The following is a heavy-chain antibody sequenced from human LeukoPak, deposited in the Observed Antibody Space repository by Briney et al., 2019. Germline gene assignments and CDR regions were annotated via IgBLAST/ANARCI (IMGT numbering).Heavy chain of an antibody. V-gene: IGHV4-59*01. CDR1: GGSISSYY. Sequence: SETLSLTCTVSGGSISSYYWSWIRQPLGKGLEWIGYIYYSGSTNYNPSLKSRVTISVDTSKNQFSLKLSSVTAADTAVYYCARSGSYYLGSDFDYWGQGTLVTVSS. CDR2: IYYSGST. D-gene: IGHD1-26*01. CDR3: ARSGSYYLGSDFDY. J-gene: IGHJ4*02.